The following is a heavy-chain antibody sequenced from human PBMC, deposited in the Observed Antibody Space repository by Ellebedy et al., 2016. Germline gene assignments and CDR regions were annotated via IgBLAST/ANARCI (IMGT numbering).Heavy chain of an antibody. J-gene: IGHJ4*02. CDR3: ARLSNGYGDDY. D-gene: IGHD3-22*01. CDR2: IFLGDSDI. V-gene: IGHV5-51*01. Sequence: GGSLRLXXKGSGYSFNDYWIGWVRQMSGKGLEWMGIIFLGDSDIRYSSSSQGQVTISADNSLNTVYLQWSRLKASDTAMYYCARLSNGYGDDYWGQGTLVTVSS. CDR1: GYSFNDYW.